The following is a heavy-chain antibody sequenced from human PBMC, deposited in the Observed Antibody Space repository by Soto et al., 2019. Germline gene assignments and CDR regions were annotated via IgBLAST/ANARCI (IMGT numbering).Heavy chain of an antibody. J-gene: IGHJ4*02. CDR1: GFTFSDYY. Sequence: QVQLVESGGGLVKPGGSRRLSCAASGFTFSDYYMSWIRQAPGKGLEWVSYISSSGSTIYYADSVKGRFTISRANAKNSLYLQMNGLRAEDTAVYYCAIMTRAGRAAAEDYWGQGTLVTVSS. CDR2: ISSSGSTI. D-gene: IGHD6-13*01. CDR3: AIMTRAGRAAAEDY. V-gene: IGHV3-11*01.